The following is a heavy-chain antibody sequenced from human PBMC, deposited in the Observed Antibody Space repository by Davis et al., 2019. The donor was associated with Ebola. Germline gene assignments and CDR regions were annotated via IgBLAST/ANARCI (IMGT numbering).Heavy chain of an antibody. CDR3: ARDRVVVPAAILGQYYYYGMDV. D-gene: IGHD2-2*02. CDR2: INPNSGGT. J-gene: IGHJ6*02. V-gene: IGHV1-2*02. Sequence: ASVKVSCNASGYTFTGYYMHWVRQAPGQGLEWMGWINPNSGGTNYAQKFQGRVTMTRDTSISTAYMELSRLRSDDTAVYYCARDRVVVPAAILGQYYYYGMDVWGQGTTVTVSS. CDR1: GYTFTGYY.